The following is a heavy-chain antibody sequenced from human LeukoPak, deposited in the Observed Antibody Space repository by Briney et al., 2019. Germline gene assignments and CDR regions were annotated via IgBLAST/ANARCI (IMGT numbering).Heavy chain of an antibody. V-gene: IGHV3-48*01. CDR2: ISSSSSII. Sequence: GGSLRLSCVASGFTFSYYNMNWVRQAPGKGLEWVSFISSSSSIIYFADSVKGRFTISRDNSKNILYLQMNSLRAEDTAVYYCAKTYSSSRAHYYYYYYMDVWGKGTTVTISS. CDR1: GFTFSYYN. CDR3: AKTYSSSRAHYYYYYYMDV. D-gene: IGHD6-13*01. J-gene: IGHJ6*03.